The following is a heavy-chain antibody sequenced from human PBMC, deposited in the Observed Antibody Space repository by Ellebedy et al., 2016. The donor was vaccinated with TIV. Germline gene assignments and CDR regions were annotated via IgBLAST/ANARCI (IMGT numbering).Heavy chain of an antibody. V-gene: IGHV1-46*01. CDR3: ARGGWQQLVLGDLSGY. Sequence: AASVKVSCKASGYTFTGYYMHWVRQAPGQGLEWMGIINPSGGSTSYAQKFQGRVTMTRDTSTSTVYMELSSLRSEDTAVYYCARGGWQQLVLGDLSGYWGQGTLVTVSS. CDR2: INPSGGST. D-gene: IGHD6-13*01. CDR1: GYTFTGYY. J-gene: IGHJ4*02.